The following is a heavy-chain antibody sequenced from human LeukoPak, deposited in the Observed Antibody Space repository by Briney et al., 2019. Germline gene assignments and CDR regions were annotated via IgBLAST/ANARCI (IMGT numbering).Heavy chain of an antibody. J-gene: IGHJ6*02. CDR3: ATWAFYHNLDV. V-gene: IGHV3-43*02. Sequence: GGSLGLSCAASGFNIGPYAMYWVRQGPGRGLEWVSVIKVDGSGTFYSDSVRGRFTTSRDNSKNSLYLQMSGLTGVDTALYYCATWAFYHNLDVWGQGTTVAVSS. D-gene: IGHD1-1*01. CDR1: GFNIGPYA. CDR2: IKVDGSGT.